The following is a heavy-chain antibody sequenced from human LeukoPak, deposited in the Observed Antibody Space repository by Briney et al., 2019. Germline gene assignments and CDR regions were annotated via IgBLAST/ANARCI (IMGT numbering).Heavy chain of an antibody. Sequence: GGSLRLSCAPSGFTFSLYAMSWVRQAPGKGLEWGSTISGSGGYTDYADSVKGRFTISRDNSKNTLYVQMNSLRAEDTAVYYCAKDQRGYDKPIDYWGQGTLVTVSS. V-gene: IGHV3-23*01. CDR2: ISGSGGYT. D-gene: IGHD5-12*01. J-gene: IGHJ4*02. CDR1: GFTFSLYA. CDR3: AKDQRGYDKPIDY.